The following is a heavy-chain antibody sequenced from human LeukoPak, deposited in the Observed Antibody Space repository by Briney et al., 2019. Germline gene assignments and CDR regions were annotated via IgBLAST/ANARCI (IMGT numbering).Heavy chain of an antibody. Sequence: GGSLRLSCAASGFTFSTYWMSWVRQAPGKGLEWVANIKQDGSEKFYVDSVKGRFTISRDNANNSLDLQMNSLRVEDTAVYYCVRDWGSSGHRFDSWGQGTLVTVSS. CDR3: VRDWGSSGHRFDS. J-gene: IGHJ4*02. V-gene: IGHV3-7*05. CDR2: IKQDGSEK. D-gene: IGHD3-22*01. CDR1: GFTFSTYW.